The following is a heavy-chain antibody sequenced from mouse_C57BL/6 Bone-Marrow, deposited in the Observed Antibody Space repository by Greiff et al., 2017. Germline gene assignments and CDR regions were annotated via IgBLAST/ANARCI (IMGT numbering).Heavy chain of an antibody. CDR2: ISDGGSYT. J-gene: IGHJ2*01. CDR3: AREGLVYYFDY. Sequence: EVKVVESGGGLVKPGGSLKLSCAASGFTFSSYAMSWVRQTPEKRLEWVATISDGGSYTYYPDNVKGRFTISRDNAKNNLYLQMSHLKSEDTAMYYCAREGLVYYFDYWGQGTTLTVSS. D-gene: IGHD3-1*01. V-gene: IGHV5-4*01. CDR1: GFTFSSYA.